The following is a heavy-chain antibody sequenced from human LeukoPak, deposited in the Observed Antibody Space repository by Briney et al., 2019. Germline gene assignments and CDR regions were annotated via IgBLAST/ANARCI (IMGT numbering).Heavy chain of an antibody. J-gene: IGHJ5*02. Sequence: SETLSLTCTVSGGSVSSGSYYWSWIRQPPGKGLEWLGYIYYSGSTNYNPSLKSRVTISVDTSKNQFSLKLSSVTAADTAVYYCARTQVRRYSYGYLPWGQGTLVTVSS. V-gene: IGHV4-61*01. CDR1: GGSVSSGSYY. CDR3: ARTQVRRYSYGYLP. D-gene: IGHD5-18*01. CDR2: IYYSGST.